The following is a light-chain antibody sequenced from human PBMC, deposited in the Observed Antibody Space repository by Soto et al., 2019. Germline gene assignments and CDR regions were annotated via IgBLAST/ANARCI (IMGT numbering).Light chain of an antibody. J-gene: IGKJ1*01. V-gene: IGKV3-15*01. CDR3: QQYNNWPET. CDR2: GAS. CDR1: QNVANY. Sequence: EIVLTQSPATLSLSPGERATLSCRASQNVANYLDWYQQKPGQAPRLLIYGASTRATGIPARFSGSGSGTEFTLTISSLQSEDFAVYYCQQYNNWPETFGQGTKVDIK.